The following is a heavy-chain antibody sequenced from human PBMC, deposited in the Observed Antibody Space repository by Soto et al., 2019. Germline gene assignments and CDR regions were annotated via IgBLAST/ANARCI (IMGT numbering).Heavy chain of an antibody. D-gene: IGHD4-4*01. V-gene: IGHV3-23*01. J-gene: IGHJ4*02. Sequence: EVQLLESGGGLVQPGGSLRLSCAASGFTFSSYAMSWVRQAPGKGLEWVSTISVSGDHTYYADSVKGRFTISRDNSKNTLYLQMNSLRAEDTAVYYCAKAYYGDDYNPFDYWGQGTLVTVSS. CDR1: GFTFSSYA. CDR3: AKAYYGDDYNPFDY. CDR2: ISVSGDHT.